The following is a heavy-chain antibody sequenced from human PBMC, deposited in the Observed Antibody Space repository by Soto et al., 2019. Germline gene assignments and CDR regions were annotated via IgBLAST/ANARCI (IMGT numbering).Heavy chain of an antibody. CDR2: INSDGSST. Sequence: EVQLVESGGGLVQPGGSLRLSCAASGFTFSSYWMHWVRQAPGKGLVWVSRINSDGSSTSYADSVKGRFTISRDNAKNTLYLQMNSQRAEDKAVYYCASVGRVIRDAFDIWGQGTMVTVSS. CDR3: ASVGRVIRDAFDI. J-gene: IGHJ3*02. CDR1: GFTFSSYW. V-gene: IGHV3-74*01. D-gene: IGHD3-16*02.